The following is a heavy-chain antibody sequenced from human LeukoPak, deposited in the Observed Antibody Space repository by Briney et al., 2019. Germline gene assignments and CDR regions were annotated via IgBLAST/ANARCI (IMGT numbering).Heavy chain of an antibody. V-gene: IGHV3-23*01. J-gene: IGHJ1*01. CDR2: ISGSGGST. Sequence: GASLRLSCAASGFTFSSYAMSWVRQAPGKGLEWVSAISGSGGSTYYADSAKGRFTISRDNSKNTLYLQMNSLRAEDTAVYYCAKREEYDGLQHWGQGTLVTVSS. D-gene: IGHD3-3*01. CDR1: GFTFSSYA. CDR3: AKREEYDGLQH.